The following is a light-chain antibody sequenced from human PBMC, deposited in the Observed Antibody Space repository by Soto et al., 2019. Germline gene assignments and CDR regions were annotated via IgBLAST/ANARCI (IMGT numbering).Light chain of an antibody. V-gene: IGKV1-5*01. CDR2: DAS. Sequence: DIQMTQSPPTLSASVGDRVTITCRASQSIRSWLAWFQQKPGKAPKLLIYDASNLQSGVPSRFSGSGSGTEFTLTISSLQPDDFATYYCQQYNSYSVTFGQGTKVEIK. J-gene: IGKJ1*01. CDR3: QQYNSYSVT. CDR1: QSIRSW.